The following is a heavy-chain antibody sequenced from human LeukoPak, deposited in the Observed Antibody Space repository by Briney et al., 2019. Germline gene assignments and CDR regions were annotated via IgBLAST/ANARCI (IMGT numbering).Heavy chain of an antibody. D-gene: IGHD1-26*01. CDR2: VKQDGSEK. V-gene: IGHV3-7*01. J-gene: IGHJ3*02. Sequence: GGSLRLSCAASGFTFSTYSMNWVRQAPGKGLEWVANVKQDGSEKYYVDSVKGRFTISRDNAKNSLYLQMNSLRAEDTAVYYCARAGATDDAFDIWGQGTMVTVSS. CDR3: ARAGATDDAFDI. CDR1: GFTFSTYS.